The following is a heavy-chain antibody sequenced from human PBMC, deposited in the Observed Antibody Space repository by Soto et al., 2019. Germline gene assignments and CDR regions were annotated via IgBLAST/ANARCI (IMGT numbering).Heavy chain of an antibody. J-gene: IGHJ6*02. V-gene: IGHV4-31*03. CDR2: IYHSGST. Sequence: SETLSLTCTVSGGSISSGGYYWSWIRQHPGKGLEWIGYIYHSGSTYYNPSLKSRVTISVDTSKNQFSLKLSSVTAADTAVYYCARGRNYWTVRGGPYGMDVWGQGTTVTVSS. D-gene: IGHD3-10*01. CDR1: GGSISSGGYY. CDR3: ARGRNYWTVRGGPYGMDV.